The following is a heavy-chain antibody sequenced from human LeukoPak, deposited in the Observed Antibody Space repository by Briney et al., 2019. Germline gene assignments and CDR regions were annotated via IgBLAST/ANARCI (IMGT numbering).Heavy chain of an antibody. D-gene: IGHD5-12*01. Sequence: GGSLRLSCAASGFNFMGYAMHWVRQAPGKGLEWVSSISSSSSYIYYADSVKGRFTISRDNAKNSLYLQMNSLRAEDTAVYYCARDLVATTFDYWGQGTLVTVSS. CDR3: ARDLVATTFDY. CDR2: ISSSSSYI. J-gene: IGHJ4*02. CDR1: GFNFMGYA. V-gene: IGHV3-21*01.